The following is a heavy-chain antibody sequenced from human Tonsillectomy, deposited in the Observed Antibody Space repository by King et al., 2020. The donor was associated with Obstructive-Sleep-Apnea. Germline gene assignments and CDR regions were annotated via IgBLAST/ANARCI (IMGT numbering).Heavy chain of an antibody. CDR2: IWYDGSNK. J-gene: IGHJ6*02. Sequence: VQLVEAGGGVVQPGRSLRLSCSASGFTFSSYGIHWVRQAPGKGSVWVAVIWYDGSNKYYADSVKGRFTIVGDNSKNTLYLQMNSLRAEDTAVYYCAKDIADFYGMDVWGQGTTVTVSS. V-gene: IGHV3-33*06. D-gene: IGHD3-3*01. CDR3: AKDIADFYGMDV. CDR1: GFTFSSYG.